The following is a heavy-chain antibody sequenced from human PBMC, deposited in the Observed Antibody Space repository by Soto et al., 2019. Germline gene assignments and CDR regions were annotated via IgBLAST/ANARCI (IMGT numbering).Heavy chain of an antibody. CDR2: IYYSGST. Sequence: QVQLQESGPGLVKPSETLSLTCTVSGGSISSYYWSWIRQLPGKGLEWIGYIYYSGSTNYNPSLMSRVPLSVDPSKNHFSLRLSSVAAADTAVYYCARGGVLLWFGEFADYYYYGMDVWGQGTTVTVSS. V-gene: IGHV4-59*01. D-gene: IGHD3-10*01. CDR3: ARGGVLLWFGEFADYYYYGMDV. J-gene: IGHJ6*02. CDR1: GGSISSYY.